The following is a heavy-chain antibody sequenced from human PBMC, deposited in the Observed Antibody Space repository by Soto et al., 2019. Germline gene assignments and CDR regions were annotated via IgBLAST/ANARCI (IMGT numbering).Heavy chain of an antibody. Sequence: ASVKVSCKVSGYTLTELSIHWVRQAPGKGLEWMGGFDPEDGETIYAQKFQGRVTMTEDTSTDTAYMELSSLRSEDTAVYYCATLSREWFVELLPRDYYYMDVWGKGTTVTVSS. CDR1: GYTLTELS. CDR3: ATLSREWFVELLPRDYYYMDV. J-gene: IGHJ6*03. D-gene: IGHD3-10*01. V-gene: IGHV1-24*01. CDR2: FDPEDGET.